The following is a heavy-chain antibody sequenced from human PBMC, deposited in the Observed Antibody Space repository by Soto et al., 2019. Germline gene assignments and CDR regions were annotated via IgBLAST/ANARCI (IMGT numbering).Heavy chain of an antibody. D-gene: IGHD5-18*01. CDR1: GGSMSSSNYR. V-gene: IGHV4-39*01. CDR3: ARHRYSYGVYYFDY. Sequence: SETLSLTCTVSGGSMSSSNYRWGWVRQPPGKGLEWIGSISYSGTTDYNPSLKSRVTISVDTSKNQFSLKLSSVTAADTAVYYCARHRYSYGVYYFDYWGQGTLVTVSS. J-gene: IGHJ4*02. CDR2: ISYSGTT.